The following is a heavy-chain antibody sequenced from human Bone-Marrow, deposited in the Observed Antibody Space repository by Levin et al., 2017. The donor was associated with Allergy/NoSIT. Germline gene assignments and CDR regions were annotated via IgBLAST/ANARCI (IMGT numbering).Heavy chain of an antibody. CDR1: GFIFSNYG. J-gene: IGHJ4*02. CDR3: VRDWGFDY. V-gene: IGHV3-64D*06. Sequence: PGGSLRLSCSASGFIFSNYGMRWVRQSPGKGLETLSTITNNGGSTYYADSVKGRFTISRDNSKNTLYLQMSSLRPGDTAVYYCVRDWGFDYWGQGTLVTVSS. CDR2: ITNNGGST. D-gene: IGHD3-16*01.